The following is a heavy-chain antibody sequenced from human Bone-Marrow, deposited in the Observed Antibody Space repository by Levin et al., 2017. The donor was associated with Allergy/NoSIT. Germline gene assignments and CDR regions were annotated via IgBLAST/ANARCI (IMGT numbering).Heavy chain of an antibody. D-gene: IGHD1-14*01. CDR2: IYWDDDK. Sequence: SGPTLVKPTQTLTLTCTFSGFSLRSNPVGVGWIRQPPGKALESLGLIYWDDDKRYSSSLKSRLTFIKATSKNEVVLTMTNMDPVDTATYFCAHGLEYNGTWDQGAFDHWGQGILVTVSS. CDR3: AHGLEYNGTWDQGAFDH. J-gene: IGHJ4*02. V-gene: IGHV2-5*02. CDR1: GFSLRSNPVG.